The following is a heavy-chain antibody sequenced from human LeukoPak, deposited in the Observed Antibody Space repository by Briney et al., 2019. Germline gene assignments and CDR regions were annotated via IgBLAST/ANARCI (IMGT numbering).Heavy chain of an antibody. V-gene: IGHV3-20*04. CDR1: GFTFDDYG. CDR2: INWNGGST. D-gene: IGHD2-15*01. J-gene: IGHJ6*03. CDR3: ARDLCSGGSCYGYYYYYYMDV. Sequence: GGSLRLSCAASGFTFDDYGMSWVRQAPGKGLEWVSGINWNGGSTGYADSVKGRFTISRDNAKNSLYLQMNSLRAEDTAVYYCARDLCSGGSCYGYYYYYYMDVWGKGTTVTVSS.